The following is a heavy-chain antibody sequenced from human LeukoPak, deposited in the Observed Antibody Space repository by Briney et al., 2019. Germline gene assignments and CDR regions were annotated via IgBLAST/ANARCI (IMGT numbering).Heavy chain of an antibody. CDR1: CGYFCGYS. CDR2: LSHFGST. D-gene: IGHD2-21*02. CDR3: ARRKGDRDRFPYYYYMDV. Sequence: SETPSLICAIYCGYFCGYSCTLIRPPPGKGPEWIGELSHFGSTEYHPSLESRFSISLDTSKTRFSLELSSVTAADTAIYYCARRKGDRDRFPYYYYMDVWGKGTTVAISS. J-gene: IGHJ6*03. V-gene: IGHV4-34*01.